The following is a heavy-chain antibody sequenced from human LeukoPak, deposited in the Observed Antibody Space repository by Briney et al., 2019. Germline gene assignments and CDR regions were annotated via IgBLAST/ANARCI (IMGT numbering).Heavy chain of an antibody. CDR2: ISWDGGST. CDR1: GFTFDDYT. Sequence: PGGSLRLSCAASGFTFDDYTMHWVRQAPGKGLEWVSLISWDGGSTYYADSVKGRFTISRDNSKNSLYLQMNSLRTEDTALYYCAKDSPGFLESGMDVWGKGTTVTVSS. J-gene: IGHJ6*03. CDR3: AKDSPGFLESGMDV. V-gene: IGHV3-43*01. D-gene: IGHD3-3*01.